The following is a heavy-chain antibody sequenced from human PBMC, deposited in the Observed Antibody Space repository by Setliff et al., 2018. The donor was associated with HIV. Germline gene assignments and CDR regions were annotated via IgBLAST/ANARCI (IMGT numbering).Heavy chain of an antibody. V-gene: IGHV1-3*01. Sequence: ASVKVSCKASGYTFTSYAMHWVRQAPGQRLEWMGWINAGNGNTKYSQKFQGRVTITRDTSASTAYMELSSLRSEDTAVYYCARDYGSGSYHPYWGQGTLVTVSS. CDR1: GYTFTSYA. CDR2: INAGNGNT. J-gene: IGHJ4*02. D-gene: IGHD3-10*01. CDR3: ARDYGSGSYHPY.